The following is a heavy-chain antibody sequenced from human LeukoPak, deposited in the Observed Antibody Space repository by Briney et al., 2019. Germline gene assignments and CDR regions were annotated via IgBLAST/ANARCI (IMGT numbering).Heavy chain of an antibody. CDR2: IWYDGSNK. J-gene: IGHJ5*02. D-gene: IGHD2-2*01. V-gene: IGHV3-33*01. CDR1: GFTFSSYG. Sequence: PGRSLRLSCAASGFTFSSYGMHWVRQAPGKGLEWVAVIWYDGSNKYYADSVKGRFTISRDNSKNTLYLQMNSLRAEDTAVYYCARGRRSSTSQIPCWFDPWGQETLVTVSS. CDR3: ARGRRSSTSQIPCWFDP.